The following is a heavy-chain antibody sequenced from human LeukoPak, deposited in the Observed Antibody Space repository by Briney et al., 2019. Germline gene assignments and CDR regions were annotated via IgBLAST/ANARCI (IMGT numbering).Heavy chain of an antibody. Sequence: PGGSLRLSCAASGFTFSSYGMSWVRQAPGKGLERVSGISGSGGSTYYADSVKGRFTISRDNSKNTLYLQMNSLRAEDTAVYYCAKAVSCSSTSCYRSYGMDVWGQGTTVTVSS. D-gene: IGHD2-2*02. CDR1: GFTFSSYG. V-gene: IGHV3-23*01. CDR2: ISGSGGST. CDR3: AKAVSCSSTSCYRSYGMDV. J-gene: IGHJ6*02.